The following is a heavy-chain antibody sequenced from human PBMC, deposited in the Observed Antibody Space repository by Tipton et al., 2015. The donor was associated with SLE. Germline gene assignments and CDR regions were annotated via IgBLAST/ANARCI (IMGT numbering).Heavy chain of an antibody. D-gene: IGHD4-17*01. CDR1: GGSFSGYY. V-gene: IGHV4-34*01. CDR3: ATSLTTTVSYYYYGMDV. CDR2: INHSGST. Sequence: TLSLTCAVYGGSFSGYYWNWIRQPPGKGLEWIGEINHSGSTNYNPSLKSRVTISVDTSKNQFSMNLSSVTAADTAVYYCATSLTTTVSYYYYGMDVWGQGTTVTVSS. J-gene: IGHJ6*02.